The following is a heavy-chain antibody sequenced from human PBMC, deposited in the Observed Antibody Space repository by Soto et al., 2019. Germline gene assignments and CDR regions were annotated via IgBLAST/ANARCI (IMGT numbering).Heavy chain of an antibody. CDR2: IWYDGSNK. D-gene: IGHD6-19*01. CDR1: GFTFSSYG. Sequence: LRLSCAASGFTFSSYGMHWVRQAPGKGLEWVAVIWYDGSNKYYADSVKGRFTISRDNSKNTLYLQMNSLRAEDTAVYYCARDAQSSGWYYYYGMDVWGQGTTVTVSS. CDR3: ARDAQSSGWYYYYGMDV. V-gene: IGHV3-33*01. J-gene: IGHJ6*02.